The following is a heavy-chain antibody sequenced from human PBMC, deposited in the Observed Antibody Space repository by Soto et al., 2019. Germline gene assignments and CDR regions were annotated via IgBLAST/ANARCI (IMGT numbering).Heavy chain of an antibody. CDR3: ARLQQLVNYNWFDP. CDR1: GFTFSDYY. CDR2: ISSSSSYT. V-gene: IGHV3-11*06. D-gene: IGHD6-13*01. Sequence: GGSLRLSCAASGFTFSDYYMSWIRQAPGKGLEWVSYISSSSSYTNYADSVKGRFTISRDNAKNSLYLQMNSLRAEDTAVYYCARLQQLVNYNWFDPWGQGTLVTVSS. J-gene: IGHJ5*02.